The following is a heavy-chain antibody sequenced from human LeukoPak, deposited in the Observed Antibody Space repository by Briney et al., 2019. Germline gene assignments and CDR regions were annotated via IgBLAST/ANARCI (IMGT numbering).Heavy chain of an antibody. Sequence: GGSLRLSCAASGFTFSSNYMSWVRQAPGKGLEWVSVIYSGGSTYYSDSVKGRFTISRDNSKNTLYLQMNSLRAEDTAVYYCARDLSYDSSGYQSFDYWGQGTLVTVSS. V-gene: IGHV3-53*01. CDR2: IYSGGST. D-gene: IGHD3-22*01. CDR3: ARDLSYDSSGYQSFDY. J-gene: IGHJ4*02. CDR1: GFTFSSNY.